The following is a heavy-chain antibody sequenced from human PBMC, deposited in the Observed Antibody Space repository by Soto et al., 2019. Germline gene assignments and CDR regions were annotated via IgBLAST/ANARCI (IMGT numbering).Heavy chain of an antibody. CDR1: GFTFSSYA. V-gene: IGHV3-23*01. CDR3: ASSGGLWSGYYGPSYFDY. J-gene: IGHJ4*02. Sequence: GGSLRLSCAASGFTFSSYAMSWVRQAPGKGLDWVLVFSVIVVITYYSDSLKGRFTISRDNSKNTLFLQMNSLIAEDTAVFYCASSGGLWSGYYGPSYFDYWGQGTLVTVSS. CDR2: FSVIVVIT. D-gene: IGHD3-3*01.